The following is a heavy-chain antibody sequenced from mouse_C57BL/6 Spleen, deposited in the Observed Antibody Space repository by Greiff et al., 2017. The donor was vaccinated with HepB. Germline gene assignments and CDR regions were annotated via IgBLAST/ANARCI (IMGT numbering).Heavy chain of an antibody. Sequence: EVHLVESGGDLVKPGGSLKLSCAASGFTFSSYGMSWVRQTPDKRLEWVATISSGGSYTYYPDSVKGRFTISRDNAKNTLYLQMSSLKSEDTAMYYCARVLRPGDFDYWGQGTTLTVSS. CDR1: GFTFSSYG. D-gene: IGHD1-2*01. CDR3: ARVLRPGDFDY. V-gene: IGHV5-6*01. J-gene: IGHJ2*01. CDR2: ISSGGSYT.